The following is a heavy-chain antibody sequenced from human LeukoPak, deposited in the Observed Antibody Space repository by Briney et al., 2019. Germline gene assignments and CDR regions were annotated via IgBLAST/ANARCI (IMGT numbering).Heavy chain of an antibody. V-gene: IGHV3-23*01. CDR2: VSGSGGST. D-gene: IGHD2-2*01. Sequence: GGSLRLSCAASGFTFSSYAMGWVRQAPGKGLEWVSAVSGSGGSTYYADSVKGRFTISRDNSKNTLYLQMNSLRAEDTAVYYCAKPDCSSTSCYYYGMDVWGQGTTVTVSS. CDR3: AKPDCSSTSCYYYGMDV. CDR1: GFTFSSYA. J-gene: IGHJ6*02.